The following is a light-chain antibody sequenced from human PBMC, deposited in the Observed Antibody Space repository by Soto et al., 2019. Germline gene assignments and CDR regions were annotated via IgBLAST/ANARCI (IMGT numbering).Light chain of an antibody. V-gene: IGLV2-23*02. J-gene: IGLJ2*01. CDR2: EVS. Sequence: QSALTQPASVSGPPGQSITISCTGTSSDVGSYNLVSWYQQHPGKAPKLMIYEVSKRPSGVSNRFSGSKSGNTASLTISGLQAEDEADYYCCSYAGSSTSRVVFGGGTKVTVL. CDR1: SSDVGSYNL. CDR3: CSYAGSSTSRVV.